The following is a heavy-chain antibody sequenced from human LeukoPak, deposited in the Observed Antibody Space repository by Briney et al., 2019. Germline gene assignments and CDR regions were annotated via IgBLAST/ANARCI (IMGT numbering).Heavy chain of an antibody. V-gene: IGHV4-4*02. Sequence: SGTLSLTCAVSGGSISSNNWWSWVRQPPGKGLEWIGEIYHSGSTNYNPSLKSRVTISLDKSKNQFSLKLSSVTAADTAVYYCANCIAAAGTEFDNWGQGTLVTVFS. J-gene: IGHJ4*02. D-gene: IGHD6-13*01. CDR2: IYHSGST. CDR3: ANCIAAAGTEFDN. CDR1: GGSISSNNW.